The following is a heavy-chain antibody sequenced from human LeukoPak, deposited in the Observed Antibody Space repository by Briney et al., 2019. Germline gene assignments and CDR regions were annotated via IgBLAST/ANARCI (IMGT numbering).Heavy chain of an antibody. CDR3: ARHLPKWGWNY. CDR2: IYYSGST. V-gene: IGHV4-59*08. CDR1: GGSISSYY. Sequence: SETLSLTCTVSGGSISSYYWSWIRQPPGKGLEWIGYIYYSGSTKYNPSLKSRVTISVDTSKNQFSLKLSSVTAADTAVYYCARHLPKWGWNYWGQGTLVTVSS. D-gene: IGHD1-26*01. J-gene: IGHJ4*02.